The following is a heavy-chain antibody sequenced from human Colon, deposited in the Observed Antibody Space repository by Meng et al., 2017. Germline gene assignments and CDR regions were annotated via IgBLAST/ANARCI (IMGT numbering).Heavy chain of an antibody. V-gene: IGHV4-34*01. D-gene: IGHD1-26*01. Sequence: VQLQQWGAGLFKPSETLALTCAVYCESFSGYYWSWIRQPTGKGLEWIGEINHSGSTNYNPSLKSRVTISVDTSKNQFSLKLSSVTAADTAVYYCARGRYRYSGSYSKGAEYFQHWGQGTLVTVSS. CDR1: CESFSGYY. J-gene: IGHJ1*01. CDR3: ARGRYRYSGSYSKGAEYFQH. CDR2: INHSGST.